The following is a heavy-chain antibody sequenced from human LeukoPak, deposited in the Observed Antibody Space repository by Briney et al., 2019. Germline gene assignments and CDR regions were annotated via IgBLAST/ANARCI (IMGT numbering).Heavy chain of an antibody. V-gene: IGHV4-34*01. CDR1: GGSFSGYY. Sequence: KPSETLSLICAVYGGSFSGYYWSWIRHPPGKGLEWIGEINHSGSTYYNPSLKSRVTISVDTSKNQFALKLSSVTAADTAVYYCARHRYYYRSGSYYGAPYYMDVWGKGTTVTISS. J-gene: IGHJ6*03. D-gene: IGHD3-10*01. CDR3: ARHRYYYRSGSYYGAPYYMDV. CDR2: INHSGST.